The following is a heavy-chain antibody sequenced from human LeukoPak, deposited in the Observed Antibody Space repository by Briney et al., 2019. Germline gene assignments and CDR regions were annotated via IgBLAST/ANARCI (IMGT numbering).Heavy chain of an antibody. V-gene: IGHV1-24*01. CDR2: FDPEDGET. CDR1: GYTLTELS. CDR3: ATGGGIMPGAFDI. J-gene: IGHJ3*02. D-gene: IGHD3-16*01. Sequence: GASVKVSCKVSGYTLTELSMHWVRQAPGKGLEWMGGFDPEDGETIYAQKFQGRVTMTEDTSTDTAYMELSSLRSEDTAVYFCATGGGIMPGAFDIWGQGTMVTVSS.